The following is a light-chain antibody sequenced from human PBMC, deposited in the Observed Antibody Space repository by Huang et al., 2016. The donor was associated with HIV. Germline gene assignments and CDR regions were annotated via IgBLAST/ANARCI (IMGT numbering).Light chain of an antibody. Sequence: IHMTQSPSSLPASVGDRVTITCRASQSVTTYLNWYQQKPGKAPTLLMYGTSTLHSGVPSRFRGSGSGTHFTLTITSLRPEDFATYYCQQTHTTPWTFGPGTKVEIK. J-gene: IGKJ1*01. V-gene: IGKV1-39*01. CDR2: GTS. CDR1: QSVTTY. CDR3: QQTHTTPWT.